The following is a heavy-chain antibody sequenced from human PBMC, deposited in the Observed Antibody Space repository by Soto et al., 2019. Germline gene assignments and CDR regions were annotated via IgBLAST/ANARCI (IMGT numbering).Heavy chain of an antibody. CDR3: ARSNYNYFDS. Sequence: WTWIRQLPGKGLQWIGYIHHNGNTYDNPSLKNRLTISVDTSKKHFSLRLSSVTAADTAVYYCARSNYNYFDSWGLGTLVTVSP. D-gene: IGHD4-4*01. CDR2: IHHNGNT. J-gene: IGHJ5*01. V-gene: IGHV4-31*02.